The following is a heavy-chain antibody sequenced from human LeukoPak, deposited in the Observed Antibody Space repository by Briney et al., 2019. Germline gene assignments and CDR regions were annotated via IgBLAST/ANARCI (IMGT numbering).Heavy chain of an antibody. CDR1: GFTFSSYS. CDR2: ISSSSSYI. CDR3: ARDLLGALDY. D-gene: IGHD3-16*01. Sequence: GGSLRLSCAASGFTFSSYSMNWVRQAPGKGLGWVSSISSSSSYIYYADSVKGRFTISRDNAKNSLYLQMNSLRAEDTAVYYCARDLLGALDYWGQGTLVTVSS. J-gene: IGHJ4*02. V-gene: IGHV3-21*01.